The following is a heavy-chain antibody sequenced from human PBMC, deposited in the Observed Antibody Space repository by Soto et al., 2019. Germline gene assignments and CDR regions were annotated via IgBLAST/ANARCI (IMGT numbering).Heavy chain of an antibody. J-gene: IGHJ4*02. CDR2: INPSGGST. CDR3: ARGFLLEQQLAPFDY. Sequence: ASVKVSCKASGYTFTSYYMHWVRQAPGQGLEWMGIINPSGGSTRYAQKFQGRVTMTRDTSTSTVYMELSSLRSEDTAVYYCARGFLLEQQLAPFDYWGQGTLVTAPQ. V-gene: IGHV1-46*01. D-gene: IGHD6-13*01. CDR1: GYTFTSYY.